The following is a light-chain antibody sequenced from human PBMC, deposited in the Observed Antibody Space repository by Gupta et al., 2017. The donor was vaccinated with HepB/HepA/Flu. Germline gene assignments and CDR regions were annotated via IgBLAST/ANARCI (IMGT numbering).Light chain of an antibody. J-gene: IGLJ2*01. CDR1: GSDIGAHNY. Sequence: SALTQPAPLSGSPSQSLTISCTGSGSDIGAHNYVSWYQQHPAQTPRLMIYDVSGPPSVVAVRFSGSKSGKTASLTISVRRTEDEAFYYCSAYTTTSPVAFGGGTKVTVL. V-gene: IGLV2-14*03. CDR2: DVS. CDR3: SAYTTTSPVA.